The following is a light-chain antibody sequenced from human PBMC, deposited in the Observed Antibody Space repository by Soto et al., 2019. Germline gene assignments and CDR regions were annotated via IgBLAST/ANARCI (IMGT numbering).Light chain of an antibody. CDR2: AAS. CDR3: QKYNNAPFT. J-gene: IGKJ3*01. CDR1: QGITKY. Sequence: DIQLTQSPSSLSASIGDRVTITCRASQGITKYLAWYQQKPGKVPKLLIYAASTLQSGLPSRFSGSGSGTDFTLTISSLQPEHVATYYCQKYNNAPFTFGPGTKVDIK. V-gene: IGKV1-27*01.